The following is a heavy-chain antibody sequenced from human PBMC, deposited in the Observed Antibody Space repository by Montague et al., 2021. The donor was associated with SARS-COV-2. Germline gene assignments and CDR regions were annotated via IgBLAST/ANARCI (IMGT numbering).Heavy chain of an antibody. V-gene: IGHV3-23*05. CDR3: AKETAAIGNPLFDS. D-gene: IGHD4-23*01. Sequence: SLRLSCAASGFTFSSYAMSWVRQAPGKGLEWVSGIFNNGRKSFYADSVKGRFVISRDNSDKLVYLQLNSLRAEDTAIYYCAKETAAIGNPLFDSWGQGTLITVSS. CDR2: IFNNGRKS. J-gene: IGHJ4*02. CDR1: GFTFSSYA.